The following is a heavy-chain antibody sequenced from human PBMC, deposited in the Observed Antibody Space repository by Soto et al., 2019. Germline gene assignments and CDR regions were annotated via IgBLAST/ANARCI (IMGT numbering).Heavy chain of an antibody. Sequence: QVQLQQWGAGLLKPSETLSLTCAVYGGSFSGYYWSWIRQPPGKGLEGIGEINHSGSTNYNPSLKSRVTISVDTSKNQFSLKLSSVTAADTAVYYCARRTDITIFGVVTFAYWGQGTLVTVSS. V-gene: IGHV4-34*01. D-gene: IGHD3-3*01. J-gene: IGHJ4*02. CDR2: INHSGST. CDR1: GGSFSGYY. CDR3: ARRTDITIFGVVTFAY.